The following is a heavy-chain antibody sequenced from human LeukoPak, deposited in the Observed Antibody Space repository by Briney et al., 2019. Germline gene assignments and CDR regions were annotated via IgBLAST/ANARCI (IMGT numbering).Heavy chain of an antibody. J-gene: IGHJ2*01. V-gene: IGHV4-39*01. CDR3: AATYCSGGSCYSSDWYFDL. CDR2: IDYSGST. Sequence: SETLSLTCTVSGGYISSSSYYWGWIRQPPGKGLERNGSIDYSGSTYYNPSLKSRVTISVDTSKNQFSLKLSSVTAADTAVYYCAATYCSGGSCYSSDWYFDLWGRGTLVTVSS. CDR1: GGYISSSSYY. D-gene: IGHD2-15*01.